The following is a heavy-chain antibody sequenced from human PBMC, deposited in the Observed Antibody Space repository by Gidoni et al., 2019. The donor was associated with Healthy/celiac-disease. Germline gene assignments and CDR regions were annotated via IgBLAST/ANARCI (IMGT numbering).Heavy chain of an antibody. CDR2: ISWNSGSI. CDR3: AKDKGIAVSGGVGD. J-gene: IGHJ4*02. V-gene: IGHV3-9*01. CDR1: GFTFADYA. D-gene: IGHD6-19*01. Sequence: EVQLVESGGGLVQPGRSLRPSCAASGFTFADYALHGFRQAPGKGLEWVAGISWNSGSIGYADSVKGRFTISRDNAKNSLYLQMNSLRAEDTALYYCAKDKGIAVSGGVGDWGQGTLVTVSS.